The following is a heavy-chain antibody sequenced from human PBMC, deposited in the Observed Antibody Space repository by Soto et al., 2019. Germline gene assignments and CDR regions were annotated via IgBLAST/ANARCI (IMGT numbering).Heavy chain of an antibody. CDR1: GGSISSSSYY. V-gene: IGHV4-39*01. J-gene: IGHJ5*02. CDR2: IYYSGST. Sequence: SETLSLTCTVSGGSISSSSYYWGWIRQPPGKGLEWIGSIYYSGSTYYNPSLKSRVTISVDTSKNQFSLKLSSVTAADTAVYYCARHYGYDILTGEGVFDPWGQGTLVTVSS. CDR3: ARHYGYDILTGEGVFDP. D-gene: IGHD3-9*01.